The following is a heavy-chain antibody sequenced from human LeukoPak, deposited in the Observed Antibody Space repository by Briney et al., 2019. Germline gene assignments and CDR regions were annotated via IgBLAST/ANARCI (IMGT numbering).Heavy chain of an antibody. V-gene: IGHV3-30*04. D-gene: IGHD4-17*01. CDR2: ISYDGSNK. CDR3: ARGPDYGDYVY. CDR1: GFTFSSYA. J-gene: IGHJ4*02. Sequence: GGSLRLSCAASGFTFSSYAMHWVRQAPGKGLEWVAVISYDGSNKYYADSVKGRFTISRDDSKNTLYLQMNSLRAEDTAVYYCARGPDYGDYVYWGQGTLVTVSS.